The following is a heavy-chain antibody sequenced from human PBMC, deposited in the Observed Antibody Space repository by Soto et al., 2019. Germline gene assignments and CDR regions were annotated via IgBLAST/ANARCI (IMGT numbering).Heavy chain of an antibody. V-gene: IGHV3-30-3*01. CDR1: GFTFSSYA. CDR2: ISYDGSNK. D-gene: IGHD4-4*01. CDR3: ARPLWRDDYNWGYFDL. J-gene: IGHJ2*01. Sequence: GGSLRLSCAASGFTFSSYAMHWVRQAPVKGLEWVAVISYDGSNKYYADSVKGRFTISRDNSKNTLYLQMNSLRTEDTAVYYCARPLWRDDYNWGYFDLWGRGTLVTVSS.